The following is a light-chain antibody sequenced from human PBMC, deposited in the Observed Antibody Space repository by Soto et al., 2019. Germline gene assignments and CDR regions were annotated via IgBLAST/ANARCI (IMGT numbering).Light chain of an antibody. CDR3: QEYNSYSGT. V-gene: IGKV1-5*01. CDR1: QSLGIW. CDR2: DAS. Sequence: DIQMTQSPSTLFASVGDRVTITCRASQSLGIWLAWHQQKPGKAPKLLIYDASTLKSGVPSRFSGSGSGTKFTLTISSLQPDDFATYYCQEYNSYSGTFGQGTKVDIK. J-gene: IGKJ1*01.